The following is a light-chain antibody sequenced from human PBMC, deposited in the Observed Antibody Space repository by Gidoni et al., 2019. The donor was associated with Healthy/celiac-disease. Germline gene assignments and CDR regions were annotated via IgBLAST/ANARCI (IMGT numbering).Light chain of an antibody. CDR3: QAWDSSTVV. V-gene: IGLV3-1*01. CDR1: KLGDKY. CDR2: QDS. J-gene: IGLJ2*01. Sequence: SYELTQPPSVSGSPGQTASITCSGDKLGDKYACWYQQKPGQSPVLVIYQDSKRPSVIPERFSGSNSGTTATLTIIGTPAMDEADYYCQAWDSSTVVFGGGTKLTVL.